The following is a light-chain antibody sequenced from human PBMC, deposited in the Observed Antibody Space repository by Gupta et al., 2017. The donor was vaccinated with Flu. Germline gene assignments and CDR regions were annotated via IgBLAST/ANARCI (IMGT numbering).Light chain of an antibody. CDR3: QAWDSSTVV. V-gene: IGLV3-1*01. J-gene: IGLJ2*01. CDR2: QDD. Sequence: SYELTQPPSVSVSPGQTASITCSGDKLGEKYACWYQQKPGQSPVLVIYQDDKRPSGIPERFSGSSSGNTATLTISGTQAMDEADYYCQAWDSSTVVFGGGTKLTVL. CDR1: KLGEKY.